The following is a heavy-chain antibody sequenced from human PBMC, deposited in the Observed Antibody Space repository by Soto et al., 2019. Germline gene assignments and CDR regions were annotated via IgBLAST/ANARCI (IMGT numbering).Heavy chain of an antibody. Sequence: SGPTLGNPTQTLTLTCTFSGFSLSSSGAGVGWIRQPPGKALEWLARIYWNDEKRYSPSLKSRLTITKDTSKNQVVLTMTNMDPVDTATYYCAHSLITMVRGVDLHWFDPWGQGTLVTVSS. CDR1: GFSLSSSGAG. J-gene: IGHJ5*02. V-gene: IGHV2-5*01. CDR2: IYWNDEK. CDR3: AHSLITMVRGVDLHWFDP. D-gene: IGHD3-10*01.